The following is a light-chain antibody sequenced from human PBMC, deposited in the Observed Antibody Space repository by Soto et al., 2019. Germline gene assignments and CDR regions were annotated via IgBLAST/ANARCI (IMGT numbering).Light chain of an antibody. J-gene: IGLJ2*01. CDR1: SSDVGGYNY. Sequence: QSALTQPASVSGSPGQSITISCTGTSSDVGGYNYVSWYQQHPGKAPKLMIYDVSNRPSGVSNRFSGSKSGNTASLTISGLQAEDEADYYCSSHVVFGGGTKVTVL. CDR2: DVS. CDR3: SSHVV. V-gene: IGLV2-14*01.